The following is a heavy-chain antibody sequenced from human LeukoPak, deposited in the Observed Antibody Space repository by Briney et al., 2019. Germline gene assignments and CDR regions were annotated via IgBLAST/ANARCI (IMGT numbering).Heavy chain of an antibody. CDR3: ARFAAGGSYYYYMDV. V-gene: IGHV3-48*01. Sequence: GSLRLSCAASGFTFSSYTMNWVRQPPGKGLEWVSNIGTSSTTIYYADSVKGRFTISRDNATNSLYLQMNSLRADDTAVYYCARFAAGGSYYYYMDVWGKGTTVTVSS. D-gene: IGHD6-25*01. CDR1: GFTFSSYT. J-gene: IGHJ6*03. CDR2: IGTSSTTI.